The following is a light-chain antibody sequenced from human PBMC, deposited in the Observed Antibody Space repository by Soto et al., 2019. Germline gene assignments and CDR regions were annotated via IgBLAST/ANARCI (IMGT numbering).Light chain of an antibody. V-gene: IGKV3-11*01. J-gene: IGKJ5*01. CDR1: QSVSSY. CDR2: DAS. Sequence: EIVLTQSPATLSLSPGERATLSCRASQSVSSYLAWYQQKPGQAPRLLIYDASNRATGIPARFSGSVSGTDFTLTISSLEPEDFAVYYCQQRSNWPPSTFGQGTRLEI. CDR3: QQRSNWPPST.